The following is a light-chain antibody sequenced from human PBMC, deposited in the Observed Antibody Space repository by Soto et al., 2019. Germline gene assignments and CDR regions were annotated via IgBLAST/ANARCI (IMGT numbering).Light chain of an antibody. CDR3: CSYVGRNTYV. CDR1: RSDVGGYNY. Sequence: QSALTQPPSASGSPGQSVTISCTGTRSDVGGYNYVSWYQQHPGKAPKLIIYEVAKRPSGVPDRFSGSKSGNTASLTVSGLQAEDEADYYCCSYVGRNTYVFGTGTKLTVL. CDR2: EVA. J-gene: IGLJ1*01. V-gene: IGLV2-8*01.